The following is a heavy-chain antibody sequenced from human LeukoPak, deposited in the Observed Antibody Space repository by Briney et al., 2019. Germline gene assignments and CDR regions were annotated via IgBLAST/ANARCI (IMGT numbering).Heavy chain of an antibody. CDR1: GFTFSSYA. CDR2: ISGSGGST. CDR3: AKGPFQLLYEGLDY. V-gene: IGHV3-23*01. D-gene: IGHD2-2*02. J-gene: IGHJ4*02. Sequence: GGSLRLSCAASGFTFSSYAMSWVRQAPGKGLEWVSAISGSGGSTYYADSVKGRFTISRDNSKNTLYLQMNSLRAEDTAVYYCAKGPFQLLYEGLDYWGQGTLVTVSS.